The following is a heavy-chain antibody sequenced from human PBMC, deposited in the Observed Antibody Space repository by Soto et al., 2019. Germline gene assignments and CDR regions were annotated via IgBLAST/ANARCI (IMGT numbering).Heavy chain of an antibody. D-gene: IGHD1-7*01. V-gene: IGHV1-46*01. Sequence: QVQLVQSGAEVKKPGASVKVSCRASGYTFTSYFMQWVRQAPGQGLEWVGIINPSDGTTSYEQKFQGRDTETRATSTSTVYMDLSSLRSEDTAVSYCETSLQLRKGWAFDHWGQGTLVTVS. J-gene: IGHJ4*02. CDR2: INPSDGTT. CDR1: GYTFTSYF. CDR3: ETSLQLRKGWAFDH.